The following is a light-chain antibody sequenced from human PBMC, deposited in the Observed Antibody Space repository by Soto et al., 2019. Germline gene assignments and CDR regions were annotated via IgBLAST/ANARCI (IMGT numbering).Light chain of an antibody. J-gene: IGKJ1*01. Sequence: VLTKYPGTLSLSPGERATLSCRASQSVSSNQLAWYQQKPAQAPRLLIYGASFRATGIPDRFSGSGSGTDFILSISRLEPEDFAVYYCQQYSSSPRTFGHGTKVDIK. CDR1: QSVSSNQ. CDR2: GAS. CDR3: QQYSSSPRT. V-gene: IGKV3-20*01.